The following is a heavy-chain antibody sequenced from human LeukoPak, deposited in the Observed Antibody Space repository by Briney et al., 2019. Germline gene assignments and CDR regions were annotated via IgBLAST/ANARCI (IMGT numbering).Heavy chain of an antibody. CDR3: VGAYSGNYHFDF. V-gene: IGHV3-30-3*01. CDR1: GFTFSSYT. J-gene: IGHJ4*02. CDR2: MSYDGSNK. D-gene: IGHD1-26*01. Sequence: GGSLRLSCAASGFTFSSYTMHWVRQAPGKGLEWVAVMSYDGSNKDYADSVKGRSTISRDNSKNALYLQMNSLRAEDTAVYYCVGAYSGNYHFDFWGQGTLVTVSS.